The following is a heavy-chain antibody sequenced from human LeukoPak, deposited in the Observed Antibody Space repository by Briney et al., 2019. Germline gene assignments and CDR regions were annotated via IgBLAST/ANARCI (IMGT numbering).Heavy chain of an antibody. CDR1: GGSISGSNW. D-gene: IGHD6-13*01. V-gene: IGHV4-4*02. CDR3: ARGHSSSWYYFDY. Sequence: SETLSLTCAVSGGSISGSNWWSWVRQPPGKGLEWIGETYHSGSTNYNPSLKSRVTISVDKSKNQFSLKLSSVTAADTAVYYCARGHSSSWYYFDYWGQGTLVTVSS. CDR2: TYHSGST. J-gene: IGHJ4*02.